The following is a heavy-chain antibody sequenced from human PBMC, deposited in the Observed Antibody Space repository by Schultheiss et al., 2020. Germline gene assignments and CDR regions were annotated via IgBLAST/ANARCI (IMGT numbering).Heavy chain of an antibody. CDR1: GGSISSYY. Sequence: SETLSLTCTVSGGSISSYYWSWIRQPPGKGLEWIGYIYYSGSTNYNPSLKSRVTISVDTSKNQFSLNLRSVTATDTAVYYCARQSLAAAAAGYYYYYGMDVWGQGTTVTVSS. CDR2: IYYSGST. CDR3: ARQSLAAAAAGYYYYYGMDV. J-gene: IGHJ6*02. D-gene: IGHD6-13*01. V-gene: IGHV4-59*08.